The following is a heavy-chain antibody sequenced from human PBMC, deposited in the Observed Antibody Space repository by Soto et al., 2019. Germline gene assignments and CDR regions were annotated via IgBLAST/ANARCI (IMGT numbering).Heavy chain of an antibody. V-gene: IGHV3-73*01. J-gene: IGHJ4*02. Sequence: EVQLVESGGGLVQPGGSLKLSCAASGFIFSGSAVHWVRQASGKGLGWVGRILRKAGNYATAYPASMKGRFTISRDDSENTAFLQMNSLKTEDTAVYYCIRGGSPYYYDYWGQGTLVAVSS. CDR3: IRGGSPYYYDY. CDR1: GFIFSGSA. CDR2: ILRKAGNYAT.